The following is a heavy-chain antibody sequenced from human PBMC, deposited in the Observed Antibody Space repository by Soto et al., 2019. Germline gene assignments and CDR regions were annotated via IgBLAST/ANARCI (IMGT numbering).Heavy chain of an antibody. J-gene: IGHJ6*02. CDR3: ILGQPRAGYYNGKDV. V-gene: IGHV3-49*04. Sequence: PGGSLRLSCATSGFPYGDYAMSWVRQAPGKGLEWLGFIRNKAYGGTTAYASSVTDRFTISRDDSKSVAYLHMKSLKNEDTATYYCILGQPRAGYYNGKDVWGPGTTVTVS. CDR2: IRNKAYGGTT. CDR1: GFPYGDYA.